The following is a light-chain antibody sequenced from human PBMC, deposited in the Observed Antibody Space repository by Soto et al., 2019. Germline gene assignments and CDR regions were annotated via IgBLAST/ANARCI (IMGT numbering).Light chain of an antibody. CDR3: QQYGSSPWT. CDR2: GAS. J-gene: IGKJ1*01. V-gene: IGKV3-11*01. Sequence: EIVLTQSPATLSLSPGERATLSCRASQGVGSYLAWFQQKPGQAPRLLISGASIRATGIPARFSGSGSGTDFTLTIDSLESEDIAVYYCQQYGSSPWTFGQGTKVEI. CDR1: QGVGSY.